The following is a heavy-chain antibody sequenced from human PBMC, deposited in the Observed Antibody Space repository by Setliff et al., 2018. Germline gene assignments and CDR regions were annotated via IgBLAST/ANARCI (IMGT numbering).Heavy chain of an antibody. CDR1: GDSISDAS. V-gene: IGHV4-59*01. J-gene: IGHJ4*02. CDR2: VFYNGAA. Sequence: LSLTCTVSGDSISDASIMAWIRQPPGKGLEFIGYVFYNGAAKYDPSPKSRVTMSVDTSKTQFSLKLNSMTTADTAVYYCARGGTYRYFDYWGQGALVTVS. CDR3: ARGGTYRYFDY.